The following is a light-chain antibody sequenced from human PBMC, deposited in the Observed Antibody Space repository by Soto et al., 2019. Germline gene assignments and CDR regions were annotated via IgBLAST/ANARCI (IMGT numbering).Light chain of an antibody. Sequence: QSVLTQPASVSGSAGQSITISCTGTSSDVGGHNYVSWYQHHPGKAPKLMIYEVSNRPSGVSHRFSGSKSGNTASLTISGLQADDEADYYCGSYTSNSLCVFGTGTKLTVL. CDR1: SSDVGGHNY. CDR3: GSYTSNSLCV. V-gene: IGLV2-14*01. CDR2: EVS. J-gene: IGLJ1*01.